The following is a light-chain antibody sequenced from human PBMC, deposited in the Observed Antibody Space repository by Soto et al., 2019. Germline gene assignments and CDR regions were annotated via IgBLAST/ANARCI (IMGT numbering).Light chain of an antibody. CDR2: AAS. J-gene: IGKJ3*01. V-gene: IGKV1-39*01. CDR1: QRISTY. CDR3: QQSDRTSFT. Sequence: DIQMTQSPSSLSASVGDRVTITCRASQRISTYLNWYQQKPGKAPKLLIYAASTLQRGVPSRFSGSGSGTDFTLTISSLQPEDSATYYCQQSDRTSFTFGPGTKVDIK.